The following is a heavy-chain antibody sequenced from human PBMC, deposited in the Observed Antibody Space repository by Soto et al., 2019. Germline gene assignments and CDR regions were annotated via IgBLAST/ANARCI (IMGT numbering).Heavy chain of an antibody. CDR3: AKDQLGIAAAGLDY. D-gene: IGHD6-13*01. J-gene: IGHJ4*02. V-gene: IGHV3-23*01. CDR2: ISGSGGST. Sequence: PGGSLRLSCAASGFTFSSYAMSWVRQAPGKGLEWVSAISGSGGSTYYADSVKGRFTISRDNSRNTLYLQMNSLRAEDTAVYYCAKDQLGIAAAGLDYWGQGTLVTVSS. CDR1: GFTFSSYA.